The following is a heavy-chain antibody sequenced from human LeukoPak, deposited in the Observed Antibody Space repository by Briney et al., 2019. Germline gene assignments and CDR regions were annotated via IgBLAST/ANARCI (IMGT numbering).Heavy chain of an antibody. CDR1: GFTLSSYS. J-gene: IGHJ3*02. CDR2: ISSSSSAI. Sequence: PGGSLRLSCAASGFTLSSYSMNWVRQAPGKGLEWVSYISSSSSAIYYADSVKGRFTISRDNAKNSLYLQMNSLRAEDTAVYYCARGEPDIVVVPAAPQDAFDIWGQGTMVTVSS. D-gene: IGHD2-2*01. CDR3: ARGEPDIVVVPAAPQDAFDI. V-gene: IGHV3-48*04.